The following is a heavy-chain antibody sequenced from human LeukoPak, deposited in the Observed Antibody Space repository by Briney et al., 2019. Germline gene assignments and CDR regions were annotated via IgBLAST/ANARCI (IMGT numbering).Heavy chain of an antibody. D-gene: IGHD1-26*01. Sequence: GGSLRLSCAASGFTFSSYTMNWVRQAPGRGLEWIGFVRSRHHLGTTDYAASLRGRFTISRDDSKNIAYLQMYSLKTDDTAVYYCARGGSHGRHVDYLCQGTLVVVSS. CDR1: GFTFSSYT. V-gene: IGHV3-49*04. CDR2: VRSRHHLGTT. CDR3: ARGGSHGRHVDY. J-gene: IGHJ4*02.